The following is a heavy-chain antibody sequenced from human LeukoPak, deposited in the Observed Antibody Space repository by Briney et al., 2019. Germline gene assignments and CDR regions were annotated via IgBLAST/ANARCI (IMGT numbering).Heavy chain of an antibody. D-gene: IGHD4-17*01. Sequence: GGSLRLSCAASGFTFSSYGMSWVRQAPGKGLEWVSAISGSGGSTYYADSVEGRFTISRDNSKNTLYLQMNSLRAEDTAVYYCAKTLSTVTTYYAFDIWGQGTMVTVSS. CDR1: GFTFSSYG. CDR3: AKTLSTVTTYYAFDI. V-gene: IGHV3-23*01. CDR2: ISGSGGST. J-gene: IGHJ3*02.